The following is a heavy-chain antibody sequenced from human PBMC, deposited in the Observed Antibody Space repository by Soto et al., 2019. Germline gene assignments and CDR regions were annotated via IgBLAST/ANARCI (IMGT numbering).Heavy chain of an antibody. D-gene: IGHD3-22*01. J-gene: IGHJ4*02. Sequence: ASVKVSWKASGYSFINYGISWGRQAPGQGLEWMGWINPYNGNTNYAQKVQGRVTMTTDTSTSTAYMELKSLRSDDTAVYNCARVPTDSSGYYKYYFDYWGQGTLVTVSS. CDR3: ARVPTDSSGYYKYYFDY. V-gene: IGHV1-18*04. CDR1: GYSFINYG. CDR2: INPYNGNT.